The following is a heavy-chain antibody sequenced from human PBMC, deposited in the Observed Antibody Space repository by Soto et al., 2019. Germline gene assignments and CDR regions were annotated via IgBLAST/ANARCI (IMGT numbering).Heavy chain of an antibody. V-gene: IGHV3-23*01. CDR1: GFTFSSYA. J-gene: IGHJ4*02. CDR3: AKTVYYDFWSGPSHFDY. D-gene: IGHD3-3*01. Sequence: EVQLLESGGGLVQPGGSLRLSCAASGFTFSSYAMSWVRQAPGKGLEWVSAISGSGGSTYYADSVKGRFTISRDNSTTALYLQMNSLSAENTAVYYCAKTVYYDFWSGPSHFDYWGQATPVPVSS. CDR2: ISGSGGST.